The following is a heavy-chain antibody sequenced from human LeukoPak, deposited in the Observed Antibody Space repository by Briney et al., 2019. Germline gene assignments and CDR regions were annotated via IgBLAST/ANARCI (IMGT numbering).Heavy chain of an antibody. J-gene: IGHJ4*02. Sequence: SGTLSLTCAVSGGSISSSNWWSWVRQPPGKGLEWIGEIYHSGSTNYNPSLKSRVTISVDKSKNQFSLKLSSVTAADTAVYYCARDTVYCTNGVCFYYFDYWGQGTLVTVSS. CDR3: ARDTVYCTNGVCFYYFDY. CDR2: IYHSGST. V-gene: IGHV4-4*02. CDR1: GGSISSSNW. D-gene: IGHD2-8*01.